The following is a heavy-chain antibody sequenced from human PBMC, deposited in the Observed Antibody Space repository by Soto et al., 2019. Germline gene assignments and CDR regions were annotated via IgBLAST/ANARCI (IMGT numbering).Heavy chain of an antibody. CDR2: IIPISGTA. V-gene: IGHV1-69*12. Sequence: QVQLVQSGAEVKKPGSSVTVSCKASGGTFSSYTISWVRQAPGQGLEWMGGIIPISGTAHYAQKFQGRVTIPADQSPTTAYMELSSLRSDDTAVYYCASDNHRLLQLCYFFLWGRGPLVTVSP. J-gene: IGHJ2*01. D-gene: IGHD5-12*01. CDR1: GGTFSSYT. CDR3: ASDNHRLLQLCYFFL.